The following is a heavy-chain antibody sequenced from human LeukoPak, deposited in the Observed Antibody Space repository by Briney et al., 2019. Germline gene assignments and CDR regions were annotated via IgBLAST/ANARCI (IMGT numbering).Heavy chain of an antibody. V-gene: IGHV3-7*01. Sequence: PGGSLRLSCAASGFTFSSYWMSWVRQAPGKGLEWVANIKKDGSEKYYVDSVEGRFTISRDNAKNSMYLQMNTLRADDTAVYYCARVRGYRQLDFWGQGTLVTVSS. J-gene: IGHJ4*02. D-gene: IGHD3-16*02. CDR1: GFTFSSYW. CDR3: ARVRGYRQLDF. CDR2: IKKDGSEK.